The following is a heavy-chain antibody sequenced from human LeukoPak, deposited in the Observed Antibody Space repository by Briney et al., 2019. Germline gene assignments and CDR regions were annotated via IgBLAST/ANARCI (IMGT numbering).Heavy chain of an antibody. V-gene: IGHV4-34*01. Sequence: SETLSLTCAVYGGSFSGYYWSWIRQPPGKGLEWIGEINHSGSTNYNPSLKSRVTISVDTSKNQFSLKLSSVTAADTAVYYCARGRHPGYRSSTSCYGSQYFQHWGQGTLVTVSS. D-gene: IGHD2-2*01. J-gene: IGHJ1*01. CDR1: GGSFSGYY. CDR3: ARGRHPGYRSSTSCYGSQYFQH. CDR2: INHSGST.